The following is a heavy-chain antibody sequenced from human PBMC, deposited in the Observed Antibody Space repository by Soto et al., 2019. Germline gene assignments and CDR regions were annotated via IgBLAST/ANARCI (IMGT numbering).Heavy chain of an antibody. CDR2: ISGDGSTS. Sequence: EVQLVESGGGLVQPGGSLRLSCAASGFTFSSYWMHWVRHGPEKGLVWVSRISGDGSTSSYADSVKGRLTISRDNANNTLYLQMNSLSADDTAVYYCASLYYGDGGADYWGQGTLVTLSS. CDR3: ASLYYGDGGADY. V-gene: IGHV3-74*01. D-gene: IGHD4-17*01. CDR1: GFTFSSYW. J-gene: IGHJ4*02.